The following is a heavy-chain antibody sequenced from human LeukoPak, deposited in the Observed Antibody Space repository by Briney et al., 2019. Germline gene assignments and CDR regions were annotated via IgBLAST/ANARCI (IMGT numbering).Heavy chain of an antibody. J-gene: IGHJ5*02. CDR3: TRDSGTTGEVKFDP. CDR1: GGSISKQY. Sequence: SETLSLTCTVSGGSISKQYWTWVRQSAGKGLEWIGRIYGDGTITYNPSLRSRVTMSLDTSKNQFSLRLTSVTAADTAMYYCTRDSGTTGEVKFDPWGQGTLVTVSS. V-gene: IGHV4-4*07. D-gene: IGHD3-10*01. CDR2: IYGDGTI.